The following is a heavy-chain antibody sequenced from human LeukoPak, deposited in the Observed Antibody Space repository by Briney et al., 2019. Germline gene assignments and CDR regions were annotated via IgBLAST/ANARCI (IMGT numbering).Heavy chain of an antibody. D-gene: IGHD6-19*01. J-gene: IGHJ5*02. CDR1: GFTFSDYY. V-gene: IGHV3-11*04. Sequence: GGSLRLSCAASGFTFSDYYMSWIRQAPGKGLEWVSYISSSGSTIYYADSVKGRFTISRDNAKNSLYLQMNSLRAEDTAVYYCARDRAVATENWFDPWGQGTLVTVSS. CDR2: ISSSGSTI. CDR3: ARDRAVATENWFDP.